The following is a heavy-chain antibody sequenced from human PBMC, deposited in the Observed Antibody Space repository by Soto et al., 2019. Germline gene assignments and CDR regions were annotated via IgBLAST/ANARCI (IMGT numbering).Heavy chain of an antibody. D-gene: IGHD1-20*01. J-gene: IGHJ6*02. CDR3: ETGALSGNALDV. CDR1: GGSISSGGYY. Sequence: SETLSLTCTVSGGSISSGGYYWSWIRQHPGKGLEWIGYIYYSGSTYYNASLRSRVTISVDTSKNQFSLKLTSVTAADTAAYYSETGALSGNALDVWGQGTAVTVSS. V-gene: IGHV4-31*03. CDR2: IYYSGST.